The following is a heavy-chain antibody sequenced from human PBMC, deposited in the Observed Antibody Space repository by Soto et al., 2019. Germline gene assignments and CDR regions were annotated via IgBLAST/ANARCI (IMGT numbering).Heavy chain of an antibody. Sequence: EVQLVESGGGLVQPGGSLRLSCAASGFTFSSYSMNWVRQAPGKGLEWVSYISSSSSTIYYADSVKGRFTISRDNAKNSRYLQMNSLRAEDTAVYYCARDSPVGSSWYFFDYWGQGTLVTVSS. J-gene: IGHJ4*02. CDR3: ARDSPVGSSWYFFDY. D-gene: IGHD6-13*01. V-gene: IGHV3-48*01. CDR2: ISSSSSTI. CDR1: GFTFSSYS.